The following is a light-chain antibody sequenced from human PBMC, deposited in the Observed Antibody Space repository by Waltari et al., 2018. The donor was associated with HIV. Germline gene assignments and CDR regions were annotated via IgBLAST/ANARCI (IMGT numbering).Light chain of an antibody. J-gene: IGLJ1*01. CDR1: GSDIGRNT. V-gene: IGLV1-47*01. Sequence: QSALTQSPSASAAPGRSLTISCAGTGSDIGRNTVFWFQQFPTSAPKLLIFGSRRLPSGVPDRFSASQSGTSASLVIGGLRTEDEADYYCAAWDDSLGGFVVGTGTKVTVL. CDR2: GSR. CDR3: AAWDDSLGGFV.